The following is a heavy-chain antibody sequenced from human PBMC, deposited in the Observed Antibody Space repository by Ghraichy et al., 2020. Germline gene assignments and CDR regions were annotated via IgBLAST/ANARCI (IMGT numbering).Heavy chain of an antibody. CDR2: IYSSGGT. V-gene: IGHV4-28*04. CDR1: GYSISSGYW. Sequence: SETLSLTCAVSGYSISSGYWWCWIRQPPGKGLEWVGYIYSSGGTYYNPSLKSRITMSVDTSKNQFSLNLRSVTAVDSGIYFCAKYNSSPDAHYFDSWGQGILVTLSS. J-gene: IGHJ4*02. CDR3: AKYNSSPDAHYFDS. D-gene: IGHD6-13*01.